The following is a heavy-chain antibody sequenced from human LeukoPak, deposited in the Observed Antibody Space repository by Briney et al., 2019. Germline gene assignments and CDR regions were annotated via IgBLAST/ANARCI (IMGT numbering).Heavy chain of an antibody. CDR1: GYSFTSYW. Sequence: GESLKISCKGSGYSFTSYWIGWVRQMPGKGLEWMGIIYPGDSKTRYSPSFQGQVTISADRAISTAYLQRSTLKASDTAMYYCARQTAAGSLDYWGRGTLVTVSS. D-gene: IGHD6-13*01. J-gene: IGHJ4*02. V-gene: IGHV5-51*01. CDR2: IYPGDSKT. CDR3: ARQTAAGSLDY.